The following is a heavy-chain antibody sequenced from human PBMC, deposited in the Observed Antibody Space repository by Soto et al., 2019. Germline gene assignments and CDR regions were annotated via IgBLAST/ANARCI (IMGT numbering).Heavy chain of an antibody. D-gene: IGHD6-19*01. CDR1: GFTFSSYS. CDR3: ARAGAVAGSNWFDP. Sequence: EVQLVESGGGLVKPGGSLRLSCAASGFTFSSYSMNWVRQAPGKGLEWVSSISSSSSYIYYADSVKGRFTISRDNAKNSLYLQMNSLRAEDTAVYYCARAGAVAGSNWFDPWGQGTLVTVSS. J-gene: IGHJ5*02. V-gene: IGHV3-21*01. CDR2: ISSSSSYI.